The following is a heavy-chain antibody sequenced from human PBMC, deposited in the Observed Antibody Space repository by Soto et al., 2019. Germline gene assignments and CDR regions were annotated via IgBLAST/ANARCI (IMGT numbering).Heavy chain of an antibody. Sequence: ASVKVSCKASGYTFIDYYMHWVRQAPGQGFEWLGRISPKSGATNYAQKFQGRVTMTWDTSLNTAYMELSSLISEDTAVFYCARPPGYISDWYYFDLWGQGTLVTVSS. CDR2: ISPKSGAT. J-gene: IGHJ4*02. D-gene: IGHD3-9*01. V-gene: IGHV1-2*02. CDR3: ARPPGYISDWYYFDL. CDR1: GYTFIDYY.